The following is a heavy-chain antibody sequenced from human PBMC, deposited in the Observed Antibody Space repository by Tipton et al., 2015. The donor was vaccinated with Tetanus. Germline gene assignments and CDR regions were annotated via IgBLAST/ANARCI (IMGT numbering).Heavy chain of an antibody. V-gene: IGHV4-31*03. D-gene: IGHD3-22*01. CDR1: GGPISSGGYY. CDR3: ARDVRETRDSSGCWFDP. Sequence: TLSLTCTVSGGPISSGGYYWSWIRQHPGKGLEWIGYIYYSGSTYYNPSLKSRVTISVDTSKNQFSLKLSSVTAADTAVYYCARDVRETRDSSGCWFDPWGQGTLVTVSS. CDR2: IYYSGST. J-gene: IGHJ5*02.